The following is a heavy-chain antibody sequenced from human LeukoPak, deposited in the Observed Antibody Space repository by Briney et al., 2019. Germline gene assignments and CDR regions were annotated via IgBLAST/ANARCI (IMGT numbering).Heavy chain of an antibody. Sequence: SETLSLTCTVSGGSISSYYWSWIRQPAGKGLEWIGRIYTSGSTNYNPSLKSRVTMSVDTSKNQFSLKLSSVTAADTAVYYCAREHYYDSSGYYVLTGYWYFDLWGRGTLVTVSS. CDR3: AREHYYDSSGYYVLTGYWYFDL. CDR2: IYTSGST. D-gene: IGHD3-22*01. CDR1: GGSISSYY. J-gene: IGHJ2*01. V-gene: IGHV4-4*07.